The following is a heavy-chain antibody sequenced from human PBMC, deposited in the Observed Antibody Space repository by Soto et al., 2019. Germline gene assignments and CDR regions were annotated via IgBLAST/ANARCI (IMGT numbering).Heavy chain of an antibody. D-gene: IGHD3-3*01. V-gene: IGHV3-30*18. CDR1: GFPFSSYG. CDR2: ISYDGSNK. Sequence: GGSLTLSCAASGFPFSSYGMHWVRQAPGKGLEWVAVISYDGSNKYYADSVKGRFTISRDNSKNTLYLQMNSLRAEDTAVYYCAKEYYDFWSGYWRDYYYYYMDVWGKGTTVTVSS. J-gene: IGHJ6*03. CDR3: AKEYYDFWSGYWRDYYYYYMDV.